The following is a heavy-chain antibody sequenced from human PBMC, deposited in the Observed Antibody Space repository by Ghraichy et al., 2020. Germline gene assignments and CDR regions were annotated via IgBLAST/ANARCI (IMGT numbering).Heavy chain of an antibody. Sequence: ESLNISFAASGFTFSTCSMVWVRQAPGKGLEWVSSISSSSGYIYYADSVKGRFTISRDNAKNSLYLQMNSLRAEDTAVYSCARIAVSGTWYFDLWGRGTLVTVSS. CDR2: ISSSSGYI. J-gene: IGHJ2*01. D-gene: IGHD6-19*01. CDR3: ARIAVSGTWYFDL. CDR1: GFTFSTCS. V-gene: IGHV3-21*01.